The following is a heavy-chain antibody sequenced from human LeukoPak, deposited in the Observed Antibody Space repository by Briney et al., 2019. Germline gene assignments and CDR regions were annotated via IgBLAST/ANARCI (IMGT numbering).Heavy chain of an antibody. CDR1: GSTFDYYG. V-gene: IGHV3-20*04. J-gene: IGHJ4*02. CDR3: ARDRYYDTSGFLDY. D-gene: IGHD3-22*01. CDR2: INWNGGST. Sequence: PGGSLRLSCAGSGSTFDYYGMTWVRQAPGKGLEWVSGINWNGGSTDYADSVNGRFTISRDNAKNSLYLQMNSLRAEDTALYYCARDRYYDTSGFLDYWGQGTLVTVSS.